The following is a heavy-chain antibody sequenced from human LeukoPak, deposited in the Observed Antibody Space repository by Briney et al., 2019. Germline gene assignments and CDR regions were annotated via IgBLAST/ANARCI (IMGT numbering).Heavy chain of an antibody. Sequence: GGSLRLSCAASGFTLDDYAMHWVRQAPGKGLEWVSGISWNSVDIGYADSVKGRFTISGDNSKNTLYLQMNSLRAEDTAVYYCAKDLDSSGYNYYYGMDVWGQGTTVTVSS. D-gene: IGHD3-22*01. V-gene: IGHV3-9*01. CDR3: AKDLDSSGYNYYYGMDV. CDR1: GFTLDDYA. J-gene: IGHJ6*02. CDR2: ISWNSVDI.